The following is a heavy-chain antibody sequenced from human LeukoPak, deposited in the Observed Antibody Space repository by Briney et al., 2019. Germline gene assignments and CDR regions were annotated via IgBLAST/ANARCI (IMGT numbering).Heavy chain of an antibody. CDR2: ISSSGSTI. CDR1: GFTFSSYA. D-gene: IGHD2-2*01. J-gene: IGHJ4*02. Sequence: GGSLRLSCAASGFTFSSYAMSWVRQAPGKGLEWVSYISSSGSTIYYADSVKGRFTISRDNAKNSLYLQMNSLRAEDTAVYYCARDQGYCSSTSCSLDYWGQGTLVTVSS. V-gene: IGHV3-48*04. CDR3: ARDQGYCSSTSCSLDY.